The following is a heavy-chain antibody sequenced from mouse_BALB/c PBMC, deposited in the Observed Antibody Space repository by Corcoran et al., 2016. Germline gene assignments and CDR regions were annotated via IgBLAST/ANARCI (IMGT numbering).Heavy chain of an antibody. V-gene: IGHV4-1*02. CDR3: ARNHNYGLFAY. D-gene: IGHD1-1*01. Sequence: EVKLLESGGGLVQPGGSLKLSCAASGFDFSGYWMSWVRQAPGKGLEWIGDINPRSRTINYSPSLKDKFILSRDNAKNTLYLQMSKVRSEDTALYYCARNHNYGLFAYWGQGTLVTVSA. CDR1: GFDFSGYW. J-gene: IGHJ3*01. CDR2: INPRSRTI.